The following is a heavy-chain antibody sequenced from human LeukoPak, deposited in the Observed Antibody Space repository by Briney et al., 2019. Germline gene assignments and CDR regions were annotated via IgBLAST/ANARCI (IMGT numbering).Heavy chain of an antibody. CDR2: IIPILGIA. V-gene: IGHV1-69*02. CDR3: ARYCSSTSCYSDAFDI. D-gene: IGHD2-2*01. CDR1: GGTFSSYT. Sequence: ASVKVSCKASGGTFSSYTISWVRQAPGQGLEWMGRIIPILGIANYAQKFQGRVTITADKSTSTAYMELSSLRSEDTAVYYCARYCSSTSCYSDAFDIWVQGTMVTVSS. J-gene: IGHJ3*02.